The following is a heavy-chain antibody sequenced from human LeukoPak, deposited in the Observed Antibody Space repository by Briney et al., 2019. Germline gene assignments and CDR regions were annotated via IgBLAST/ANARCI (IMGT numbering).Heavy chain of an antibody. D-gene: IGHD4/OR15-4a*01. V-gene: IGHV4-4*07. J-gene: IGHJ5*02. Sequence: PSETLSLTCTVSGGSISSYYWSWIRQPAGKGLEWIGRIYSNEITNYNPSLKSRVTMSVDTPKNQFSLKLSSVTAADTAVYHCAREGLDYHSNNWFDPWGQGTLVTVSS. CDR1: GGSISSYY. CDR3: AREGLDYHSNNWFDP. CDR2: IYSNEIT.